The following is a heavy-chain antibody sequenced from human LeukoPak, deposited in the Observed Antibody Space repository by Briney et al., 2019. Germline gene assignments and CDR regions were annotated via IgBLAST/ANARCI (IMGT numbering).Heavy chain of an antibody. D-gene: IGHD6-13*01. Sequence: SQTLSFTCTVSGGSISSGDYYWSWIRQPPGKGLEWIGYIYYSGSTYYNPSLKSRVTISVDTSKNQFSLKLSSVTAADTAVYYCAREGMVESRRGVAAATWFDPWGQGTLVTVSS. J-gene: IGHJ5*02. CDR2: IYYSGST. V-gene: IGHV4-30-4*01. CDR1: GGSISSGDYY. CDR3: AREGMVESRRGVAAATWFDP.